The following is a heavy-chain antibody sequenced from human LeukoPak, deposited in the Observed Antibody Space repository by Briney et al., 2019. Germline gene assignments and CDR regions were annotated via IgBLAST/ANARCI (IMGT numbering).Heavy chain of an antibody. D-gene: IGHD6-19*01. J-gene: IGHJ4*02. CDR2: ISGYNGNT. CDR1: GYTFTSYG. Sequence: ASVKVSCRASGYTFTSYGISWVRQAPGQGLEWMGWISGYNGNTNYAQKFQGRVTMTTDTSTSTAYMELRSLRSDDTAVYYCARADIRAIASSGWYGFDYWGQGTLVTVSS. V-gene: IGHV1-18*01. CDR3: ARADIRAIASSGWYGFDY.